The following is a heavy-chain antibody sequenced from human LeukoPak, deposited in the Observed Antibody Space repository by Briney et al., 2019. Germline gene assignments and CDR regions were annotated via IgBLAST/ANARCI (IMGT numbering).Heavy chain of an antibody. CDR1: GFTFSSYS. CDR3: AKDSRWAFDY. V-gene: IGHV3-30*02. J-gene: IGHJ4*02. Sequence: GGSLRLSCAASGFTFSSYSMNWVRQAPGKGLEWVASIPFDESNKYYADSVKGRFTISRDNSKNMFYLQMSSLRPEDSAVYYCAKDSRWAFDYWGQGTLVTVSS. CDR2: IPFDESNK. D-gene: IGHD1-26*01.